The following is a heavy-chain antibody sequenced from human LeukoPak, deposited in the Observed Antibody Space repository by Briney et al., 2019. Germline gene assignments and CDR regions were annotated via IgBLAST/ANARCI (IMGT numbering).Heavy chain of an antibody. Sequence: SETLSLTCTVSGGSISSSSYYWGWIRQPPGKGLEWIGSIYYSGSTYYNPSLKSRVTISVDTSKNQFSLKLSSVTAADTAVYYCARVTLGAAGLFDYWGQGTLVTVSS. V-gene: IGHV4-39*07. J-gene: IGHJ4*02. CDR2: IYYSGST. CDR1: GGSISSSSYY. CDR3: ARVTLGAAGLFDY. D-gene: IGHD6-13*01.